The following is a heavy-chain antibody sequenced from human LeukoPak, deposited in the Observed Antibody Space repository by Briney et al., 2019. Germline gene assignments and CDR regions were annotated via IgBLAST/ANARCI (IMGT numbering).Heavy chain of an antibody. D-gene: IGHD3-10*01. CDR1: GGSISSSSYY. J-gene: IGHJ6*03. CDR2: IYYSGST. Sequence: SETLSLTCTVSGGSISSSSYYWGWIRQPPGKGLEWIGSIYYSGSTYYNPSLKSRVTISVDTSKNQFSLKLSSVTAADTAVYYCARSRGSPFYYYYYYMDVWGKGTTVTVSS. CDR3: ARSRGSPFYYYYYYMDV. V-gene: IGHV4-39*01.